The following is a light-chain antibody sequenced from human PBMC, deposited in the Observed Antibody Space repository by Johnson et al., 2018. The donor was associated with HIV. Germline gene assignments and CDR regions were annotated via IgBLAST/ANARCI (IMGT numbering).Light chain of an antibody. CDR2: DNN. V-gene: IGLV1-51*01. CDR3: GTWDSRLSAEV. CDR1: SSNIGNNY. J-gene: IGLJ1*01. Sequence: QPVLTQPPSVSAAPGQKVTISCSGSSSNIGNNYVSWYQQLPGTAPKLLIYDNNKRPSGIPDRFSGSKSGTSATLGITGLQTGDEADYYCGTWDSRLSAEVVGTGTKVTVL.